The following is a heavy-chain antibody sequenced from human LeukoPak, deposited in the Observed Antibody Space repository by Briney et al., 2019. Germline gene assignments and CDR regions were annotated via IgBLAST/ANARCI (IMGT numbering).Heavy chain of an antibody. CDR3: ARAGGRASGSSY. Sequence: GGSLRLSCAASGFTFSNYWMTWVRQAPGKGLEWEANIKQDGSETYYVDSVKGRFTISGDNSNNSLYLQMSSLRAEDTAVYYCARAGGRASGSSYWGQGTLVTVSS. V-gene: IGHV3-7*01. D-gene: IGHD1-26*01. CDR2: IKQDGSET. CDR1: GFTFSNYW. J-gene: IGHJ4*02.